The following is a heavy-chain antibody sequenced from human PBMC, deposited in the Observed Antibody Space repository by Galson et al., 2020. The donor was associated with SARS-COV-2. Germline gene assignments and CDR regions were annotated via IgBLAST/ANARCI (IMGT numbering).Heavy chain of an antibody. Sequence: SETLYLTCTVSGDSISSGHFYWSWIRQPPGKGLEWIGSIFHSGSTYYNPSLKSRVSISVDTSKNQFSLKLISVTASDTAVYYCARDSQYTAPYYHGMDVWGRGITVTVSS. CDR2: IFHSGST. V-gene: IGHV4-30-4*01. J-gene: IGHJ6*02. CDR3: ARDSQYTAPYYHGMDV. CDR1: GDSISSGHFY. D-gene: IGHD5-18*01.